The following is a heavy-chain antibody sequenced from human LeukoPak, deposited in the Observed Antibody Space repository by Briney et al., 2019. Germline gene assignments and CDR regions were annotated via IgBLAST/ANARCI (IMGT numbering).Heavy chain of an antibody. D-gene: IGHD2-2*01. CDR3: AQGLPAALHPYGIDV. Sequence: SETLSLACTVYGDSIRSGGDEWGWIRQQGGKGLEWIEYIYYIASTYYNTSLMGRATLSLDTPKNQFSLKLSSVPAAHTAVYYCAQGLPAALHPYGIDVWGQGTTVTVSS. V-gene: IGHV4-31*03. J-gene: IGHJ6*02. CDR1: GDSIRSGGDE. CDR2: IYYIAST.